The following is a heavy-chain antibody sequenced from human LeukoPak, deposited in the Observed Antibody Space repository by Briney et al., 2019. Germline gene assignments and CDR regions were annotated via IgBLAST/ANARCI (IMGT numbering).Heavy chain of an antibody. CDR2: ISSSGSGGNT. CDR3: ATDRGAFGSHFDY. J-gene: IGHJ4*02. V-gene: IGHV3-23*01. D-gene: IGHD3-3*01. Sequence: GGSLRLSCAASGVTLSSYAMSWARQAPGKGLEWVSGISSSGSGGNTYYADSVKGRFTISRDNSKNTLYLQMNSLRAEDTAVYYCATDRGAFGSHFDYWGQGTLVTVSS. CDR1: GVTLSSYA.